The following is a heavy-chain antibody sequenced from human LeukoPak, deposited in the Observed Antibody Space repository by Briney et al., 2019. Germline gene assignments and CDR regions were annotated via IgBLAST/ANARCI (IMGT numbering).Heavy chain of an antibody. CDR2: IYHSGST. CDR3: AREGLGELLPDYFDY. J-gene: IGHJ4*02. V-gene: IGHV4-38-2*02. Sequence: SETLSLTCTVSGYSISSGYYWGWIRQPPGKGLEWIGSIYHSGSTYYNPSLKSRVTISVDTSKNQFSLKLSSVTAADTAVYYCAREGLGELLPDYFDYWGQGTLVTVSS. D-gene: IGHD1-26*01. CDR1: GYSISSGYY.